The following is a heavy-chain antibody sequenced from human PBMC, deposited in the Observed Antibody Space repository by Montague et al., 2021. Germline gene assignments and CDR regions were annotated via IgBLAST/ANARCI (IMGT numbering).Heavy chain of an antibody. D-gene: IGHD3-10*01. CDR1: DFTFSTYA. V-gene: IGHV3-33*01. Sequence: SRRLSWAASDFTFSTYAMHWVRQAPGKGLEWVAVIWYDGSNKFYADSVKGRFTISRDNSKNTLYLQMNNLRAEDTAMYYCAREVAPGSGSNSVDYWGQGTLVTVSS. CDR2: IWYDGSNK. CDR3: AREVAPGSGSNSVDY. J-gene: IGHJ4*02.